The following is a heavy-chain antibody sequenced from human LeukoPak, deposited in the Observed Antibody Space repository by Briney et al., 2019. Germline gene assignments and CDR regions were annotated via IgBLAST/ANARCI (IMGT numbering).Heavy chain of an antibody. D-gene: IGHD4-11*01. V-gene: IGHV1-46*01. CDR2: INLSGGST. CDR1: GYTFTSYH. J-gene: IGHJ6*02. Sequence: ASVKVSCKASGYTFTSYHMHWVRQAPGQGLEWMGKINLSGGSTTYAQKFQGRVTMTRDTSTSTVYMELSSLRSEDTAVYYCARALGDYSHYYGMDVWGQGTTVTVSS. CDR3: ARALGDYSHYYGMDV.